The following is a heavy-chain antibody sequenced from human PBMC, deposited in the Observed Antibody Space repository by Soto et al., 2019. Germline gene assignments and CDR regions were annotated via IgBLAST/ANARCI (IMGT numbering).Heavy chain of an antibody. Sequence: SETLSLTCAVSGDSITNYYWSWVRKPPGKGLEWVGNIYYTGSTNYNPSLKSRVTISIDTSKNQFSLRLSSVTAADTAVYYCASRNYDFWSGLYYYYYGMDVWGQGTTVTVSS. J-gene: IGHJ6*02. D-gene: IGHD3-3*01. CDR1: GDSITNYY. CDR2: IYYTGST. CDR3: ASRNYDFWSGLYYYYYGMDV. V-gene: IGHV4-59*01.